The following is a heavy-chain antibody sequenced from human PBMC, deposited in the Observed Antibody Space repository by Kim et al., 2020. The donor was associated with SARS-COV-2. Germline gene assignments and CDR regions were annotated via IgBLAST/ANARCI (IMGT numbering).Heavy chain of an antibody. J-gene: IGHJ6*02. CDR3: AKDSAYYDFWSGYLKEKDYHCDYGMDG. Sequence: GGSLRLSCAXSGFTFSSYGMHWVRQAPGKGLEWVAVISYDGSNKYYADSVKGRFTISRDNSKNTLYLQMNSLRAEDTAVYYCAKDSAYYDFWSGYLKEKDYHCDYGMDGWGQGTTVTVSS. CDR1: GFTFSSYG. D-gene: IGHD3-3*01. CDR2: ISYDGSNK. V-gene: IGHV3-30*18.